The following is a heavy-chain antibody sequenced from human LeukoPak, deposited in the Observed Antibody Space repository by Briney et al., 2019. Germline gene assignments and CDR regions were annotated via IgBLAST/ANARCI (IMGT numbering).Heavy chain of an antibody. J-gene: IGHJ4*02. CDR1: GFTFSSYA. CDR2: ISGSGGST. Sequence: PGGSLRLSCAASGFTFSSYAMSWVRQAPGKGLEWVSAISGSGGSTYYADSVKGRFTVSRDNSNNTLYLQINSLRAEDTAVYYCAKDPEMATITSFDYWGQGTLVTVSS. CDR3: AKDPEMATITSFDY. V-gene: IGHV3-23*01. D-gene: IGHD5-24*01.